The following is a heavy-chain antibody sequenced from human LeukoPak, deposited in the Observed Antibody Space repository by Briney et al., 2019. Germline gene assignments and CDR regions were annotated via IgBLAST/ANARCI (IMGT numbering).Heavy chain of an antibody. V-gene: IGHV4-59*01. CDR2: IYYSGST. CDR3: ARRDYYYYYMDV. Sequence: SETLSITCTVSGGSISSYYWSWIRQPPGKGLEWIGYIYYSGSTNYNPSLKSRVTISVDTSKNQFSLKLSSVPAADTAVYYCARRDYYYYYMDVWGKGTTVTVSS. CDR1: GGSISSYY. J-gene: IGHJ6*03.